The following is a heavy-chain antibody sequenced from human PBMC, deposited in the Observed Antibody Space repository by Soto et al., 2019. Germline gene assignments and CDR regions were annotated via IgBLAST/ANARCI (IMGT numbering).Heavy chain of an antibody. CDR1: GFTFSRYA. Sequence: SGGSLRLSCAASGFTFSRYAMSWVRQAPGKGLEWVSASSGSGGSTYYADSVKGRFTISRDNSKNTLYLQMNSLRAEDTAVYYCAKDREQWLVPQAHWFDPWGQGTLVTVSS. J-gene: IGHJ5*02. D-gene: IGHD6-19*01. CDR2: SSGSGGST. CDR3: AKDREQWLVPQAHWFDP. V-gene: IGHV3-23*01.